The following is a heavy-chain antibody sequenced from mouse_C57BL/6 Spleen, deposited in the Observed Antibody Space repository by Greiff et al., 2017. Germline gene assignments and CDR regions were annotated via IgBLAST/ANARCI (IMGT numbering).Heavy chain of an antibody. J-gene: IGHJ1*03. CDR1: GYAFSSYW. D-gene: IGHD1-1*01. CDR3: ASRYYGSSYVRWYFDV. V-gene: IGHV1-80*01. Sequence: VQLQQSGAELVKPGASVKISCKASGYAFSSYWMNWVKQRPGKGLEWIGQIYPGDGDTNYNGKFKGRATLTADKSSSTAYMQLSSLTSEDSAVYFCASRYYGSSYVRWYFDVWGTGTTVTVSS. CDR2: IYPGDGDT.